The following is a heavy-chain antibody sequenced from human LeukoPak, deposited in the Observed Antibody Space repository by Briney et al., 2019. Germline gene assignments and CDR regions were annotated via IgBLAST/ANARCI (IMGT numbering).Heavy chain of an antibody. Sequence: ASVKVSCKAPGDTFGSYAISWVRQAHGQGLEWMGWINPNSGFTNYAQKFQGRVTMTRDTSISTAYMELSRLRSDDTAVYYCARLADCSSSSCRSFDYWGQGTLVTVSS. D-gene: IGHD2-2*01. V-gene: IGHV1-2*02. CDR2: INPNSGFT. J-gene: IGHJ4*02. CDR1: GDTFGSYA. CDR3: ARLADCSSSSCRSFDY.